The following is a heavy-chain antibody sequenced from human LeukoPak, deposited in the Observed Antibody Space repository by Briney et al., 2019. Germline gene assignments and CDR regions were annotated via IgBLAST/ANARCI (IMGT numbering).Heavy chain of an antibody. Sequence: PSETLSLTCSVSGASISYGSYYWSWIRQPAGKGLEWVGRIYTSGSTDYNPSLKRRATISVDTSQNQFSLKLSSVTAADTAVYYCAKGPGYDFWGGNYMDVWGKGTTVTVS. CDR1: GASISYGSYY. J-gene: IGHJ6*03. CDR3: AKGPGYDFWGGNYMDV. CDR2: IYTSGST. D-gene: IGHD3-3*01. V-gene: IGHV4-61*02.